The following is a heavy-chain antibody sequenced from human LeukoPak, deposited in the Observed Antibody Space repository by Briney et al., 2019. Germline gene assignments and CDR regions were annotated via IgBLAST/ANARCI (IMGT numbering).Heavy chain of an antibody. D-gene: IGHD2-2*01. CDR1: GSSFTNNW. J-gene: IGHJ6*02. CDR3: ARHGCSSTSCYVGYYYYGMDV. Sequence: HGESLKISCKGSGSSFTNNWIGWVRQMPGKGLEWMGIIYPGDSDTRYSPSFQGQVTISADKSISTAYLQWSSLKASDTAMYYCARHGCSSTSCYVGYYYYGMDVWGQGTTVTVSS. V-gene: IGHV5-51*01. CDR2: IYPGDSDT.